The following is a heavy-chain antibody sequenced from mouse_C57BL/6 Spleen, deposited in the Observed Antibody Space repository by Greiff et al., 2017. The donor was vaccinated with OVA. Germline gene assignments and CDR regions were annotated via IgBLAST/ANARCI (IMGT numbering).Heavy chain of an antibody. J-gene: IGHJ4*01. CDR2: IDPSDSET. D-gene: IGHD2-1*01. CDR1: GYTFTSYW. CDR3: ARERCYYGHYCYAMDY. V-gene: IGHV1-52*01. Sequence: QVQLKQPGAELVRPGSSVKLSCKASGYTFTSYWMHWVKQRPIQGLEWIGNIDPSDSETHYNQKFKDKATLTVDKSSSTAYMQLSSLTSEDSAVYYCARERCYYGHYCYAMDYWGRETSVTVSS.